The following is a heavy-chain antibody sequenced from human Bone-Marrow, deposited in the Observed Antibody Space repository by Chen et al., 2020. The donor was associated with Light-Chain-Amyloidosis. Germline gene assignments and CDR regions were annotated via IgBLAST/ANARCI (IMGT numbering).Heavy chain of an antibody. Sequence: EVQLVESGGGLVQPGGSLRLSCTASEFTFTNFWMIWVRQAPGKGLEWVANIKQDGSKNYYVDSVKGRFTISRDNAKNSLYLQMNSLRAEDTAVYYRARDRGWWTFDIWGQGTMVTVSS. V-gene: IGHV3-7*01. CDR3: ARDRGWWTFDI. CDR1: EFTFTNFW. D-gene: IGHD2-8*02. CDR2: IKQDGSKN. J-gene: IGHJ3*02.